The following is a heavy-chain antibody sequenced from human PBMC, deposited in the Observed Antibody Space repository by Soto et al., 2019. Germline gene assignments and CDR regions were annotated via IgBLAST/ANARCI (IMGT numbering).Heavy chain of an antibody. CDR3: ATSYCSGGSCFSGTFDY. V-gene: IGHV5-51*01. CDR1: GYSFSIYW. D-gene: IGHD2-15*01. CDR2: IYPGDSDT. Sequence: GESLKISCKGSGYSFSIYWIGWVRQMPGKGLEWMGIIYPGDSDTRYSPSFQGQVTISAVKSISTAYLQWSSLKASDTAMYYCATSYCSGGSCFSGTFDYWGQGTLVTVSS. J-gene: IGHJ4*02.